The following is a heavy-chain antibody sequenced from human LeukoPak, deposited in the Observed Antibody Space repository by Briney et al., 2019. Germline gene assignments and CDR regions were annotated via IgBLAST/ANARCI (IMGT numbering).Heavy chain of an antibody. V-gene: IGHV4-38-2*02. CDR3: AREPPGAIVSGPHSDY. Sequence: SETLSLTCDVSGFPISSGYYWGWIRQTPGKGLEWIATIYHSGTTYYNPSLKSRVTISVDTSKNQFSLKLNSVTAADTAVYYCAREPPGAIVSGPHSDYWGQGTLVTVSS. CDR2: IYHSGTT. CDR1: GFPISSGYY. J-gene: IGHJ4*02. D-gene: IGHD3-3*01.